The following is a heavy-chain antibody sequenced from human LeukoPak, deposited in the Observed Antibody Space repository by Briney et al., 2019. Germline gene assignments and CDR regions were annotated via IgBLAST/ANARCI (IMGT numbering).Heavy chain of an antibody. D-gene: IGHD3-10*01. CDR1: GFTFSDYN. CDR2: INHSGST. CDR3: ARDPAGVDV. Sequence: GSLRLSCAASGFTFSDYNMNWVRQAPGKGLEWIGEINHSGSTNYNPSLKSRVTISVDTSKNQFSLKLSSVTAADTAVYYCARDPAGVDVWGKGTTVTVSS. J-gene: IGHJ6*04. V-gene: IGHV4-34*01.